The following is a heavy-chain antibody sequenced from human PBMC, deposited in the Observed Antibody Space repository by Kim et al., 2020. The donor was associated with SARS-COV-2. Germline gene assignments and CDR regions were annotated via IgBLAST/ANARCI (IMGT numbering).Heavy chain of an antibody. V-gene: IGHV3-7*01. CDR2: IKQDGSEK. Sequence: GGSLRLSCAASGFTFSSYWMSWVRQAPGKGLEWVANIKQDGSEKYYVDSVKGRFTISRDNAKNSLYLQMNSLRAEDTAVYYCAREGYSYGLTGWGYYYYGMDGWGQGTTVTVSS. D-gene: IGHD5-18*01. CDR1: GFTFSSYW. J-gene: IGHJ6*02. CDR3: AREGYSYGLTGWGYYYYGMDG.